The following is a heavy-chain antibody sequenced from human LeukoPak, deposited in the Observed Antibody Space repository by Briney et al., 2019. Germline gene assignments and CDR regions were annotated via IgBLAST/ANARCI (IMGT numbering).Heavy chain of an antibody. V-gene: IGHV1-2*02. CDR3: ARDIVVVPAAIEEEGFDP. CDR1: GYTFTGYY. CDR2: INPNSGGT. J-gene: IGHJ5*02. Sequence: GASVKVSCKASGYTFTGYYMHWVRQAPGQGLEWMGWINPNSGGTNYAQKFQGRVTMTRDTSISTAYMELSRLRSDATAVYYCARDIVVVPAAIEEEGFDPWGQGTLVTVSS. D-gene: IGHD2-2*02.